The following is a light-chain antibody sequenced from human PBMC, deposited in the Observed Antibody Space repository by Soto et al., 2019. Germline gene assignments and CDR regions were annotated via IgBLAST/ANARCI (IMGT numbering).Light chain of an antibody. CDR3: QQWSSSPRT. CDR1: QGISNY. V-gene: IGKV1-27*01. CDR2: AAS. J-gene: IGKJ2*01. Sequence: DIQMTQSPSSLSASVGDRVTITCRASQGISNYLAWYQQKPGKVPKLLIYAASTLQSGVPSRFSGSGSGTDFTLTISRLEPEDFAVYYCQQWSSSPRTFGQGTKLEIK.